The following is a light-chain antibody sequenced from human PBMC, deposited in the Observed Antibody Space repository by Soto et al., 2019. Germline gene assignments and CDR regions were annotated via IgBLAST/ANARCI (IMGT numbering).Light chain of an antibody. V-gene: IGKV3-15*01. Sequence: EIVMTQSPATLSVSPGERATLSCRASQSVSSDLAWYQQKPGQAPRLLIYDASTRATGIPARFSGSGSGTEFTLTISSLQSEDFAVYYCQQYKLWYTFAQGTKVDIK. CDR3: QQYKLWYT. CDR1: QSVSSD. CDR2: DAS. J-gene: IGKJ2*01.